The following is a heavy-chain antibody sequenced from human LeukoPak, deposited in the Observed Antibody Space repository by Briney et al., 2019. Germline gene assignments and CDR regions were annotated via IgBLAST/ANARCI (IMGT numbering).Heavy chain of an antibody. D-gene: IGHD1-20*01. CDR3: ARDFNWTPDY. CDR1: GFTFSSYE. V-gene: IGHV3-48*03. Sequence: GGSLRLSCAASGFTFSSYEMNWVRQAPGQGLEWVSYINSRGNTMNYADSVKGRFTISRGNAKNSLYLQMNSLGADDKAVYYCARDFNWTPDYWGQGTLVTAAS. J-gene: IGHJ4*02. CDR2: INSRGNTM.